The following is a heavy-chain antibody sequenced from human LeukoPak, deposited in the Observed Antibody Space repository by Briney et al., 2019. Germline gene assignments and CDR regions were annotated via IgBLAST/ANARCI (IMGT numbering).Heavy chain of an antibody. CDR3: ARIDYGDYLWYFDL. D-gene: IGHD4-17*01. V-gene: IGHV3-7*01. J-gene: IGHJ2*01. Sequence: GGSLRLSCAASGFTFGVYWMSWVRQAPGKGREWVANMNVDGSEKYYVASAMGRFTISRDNAKNSRYLQMNSLRAEDTAVYYCARIDYGDYLWYFDLWGRGTLVTVSS. CDR1: GFTFGVYW. CDR2: MNVDGSEK.